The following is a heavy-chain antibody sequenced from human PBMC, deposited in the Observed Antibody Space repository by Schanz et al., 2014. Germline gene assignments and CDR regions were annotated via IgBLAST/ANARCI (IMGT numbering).Heavy chain of an antibody. CDR1: GVSISSFY. CDR3: TRMSLRRGDYGGLDV. Sequence: QVQLQESGPGLVRPSETLSLTCTVSGVSISSFYWSWIRQSPGQGLEYFGYIYGGGSTSYNPSFKSRVPMTFAASRNAFPLNPGSVTAADTAVYYCTRMSLRRGDYGGLDVWGQGTTVTVSS. V-gene: IGHV4-59*08. CDR2: IYGGGST. J-gene: IGHJ6*02. D-gene: IGHD3-10*01.